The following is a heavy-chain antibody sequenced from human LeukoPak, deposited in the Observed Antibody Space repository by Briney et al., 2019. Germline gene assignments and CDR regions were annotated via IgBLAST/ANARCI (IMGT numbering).Heavy chain of an antibody. V-gene: IGHV4-39*01. CDR2: IYYSGNT. CDR1: GVSISSSNSY. Sequence: SETLSLTCTVSGVSISSSNSYWGWIRQPPGKGLEWIGSIYYSGNTYYNASLKSQVSISIDTSKNQFSLRLTSVTAADTAVYYCARALSIAAAAGGYWGQGTLVTVSS. D-gene: IGHD6-13*01. J-gene: IGHJ4*02. CDR3: ARALSIAAAAGGY.